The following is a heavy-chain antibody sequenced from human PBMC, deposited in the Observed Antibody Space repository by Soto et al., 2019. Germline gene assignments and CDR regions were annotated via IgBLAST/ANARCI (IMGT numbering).Heavy chain of an antibody. D-gene: IGHD2-15*01. V-gene: IGHV3-13*01. Sequence: GGSLRLSCAASGFTFSSYDMHWVRQATGKGLEWVSAIGTAGDTYYPGSVKGRFNISRENAKNSLYLQMNILRAGDTAVYYCARAKPELGYCSGGSCYQTKYYYYYYMDVWGQGTTVTVSS. CDR1: GFTFSSYD. CDR3: ARAKPELGYCSGGSCYQTKYYYYYYMDV. J-gene: IGHJ6*03. CDR2: IGTAGDT.